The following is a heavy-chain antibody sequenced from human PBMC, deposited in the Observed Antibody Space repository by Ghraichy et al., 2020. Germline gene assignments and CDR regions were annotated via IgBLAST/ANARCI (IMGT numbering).Heavy chain of an antibody. D-gene: IGHD6-19*01. Sequence: GGSLRLSCAASGFTFSSYEMNWVRQAPGKGLEWVSYISSSGSTIYYADSVKGRFTISRDNAKNSLYLQMNSLRAEDTAVYYCARDLVISSGQGYWGQGTLVTVYS. V-gene: IGHV3-48*03. CDR3: ARDLVISSGQGY. J-gene: IGHJ4*02. CDR2: ISSSGSTI. CDR1: GFTFSSYE.